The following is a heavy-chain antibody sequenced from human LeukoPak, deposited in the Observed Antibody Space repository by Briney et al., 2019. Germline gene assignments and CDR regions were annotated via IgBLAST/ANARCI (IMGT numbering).Heavy chain of an antibody. V-gene: IGHV3-23*01. D-gene: IGHD5-18*01. CDR3: AKESSTAMVTFTQLVSKPSKTFDY. Sequence: PGGSLRFSCAASGFTFSSYAMSWVRQAPGKGLEWVSAISGSGGSTYYADSVKGRFTISRDNSKNTLYLQMNSLRAEDTAVYYCAKESSTAMVTFTQLVSKPSKTFDYWGQGTLVTVSS. CDR2: ISGSGGST. J-gene: IGHJ4*02. CDR1: GFTFSSYA.